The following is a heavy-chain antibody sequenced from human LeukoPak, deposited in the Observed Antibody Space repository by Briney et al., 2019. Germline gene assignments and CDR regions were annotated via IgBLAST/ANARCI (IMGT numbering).Heavy chain of an antibody. CDR1: GGSISSSSYY. J-gene: IGHJ6*03. CDR3: ARDPAIAARLYYYYYMDV. V-gene: IGHV4-39*07. Sequence: SETLSLTCTVSGGSISSSSYYWGWIRQPPGKGLEWIGSIYYSGSTYCNPSLKSRVTISVDTSKNQFSLKLSSVAAADTAVYYCARDPAIAARLYYYYYMDVWGKGTTVTVSS. D-gene: IGHD6-6*01. CDR2: IYYSGST.